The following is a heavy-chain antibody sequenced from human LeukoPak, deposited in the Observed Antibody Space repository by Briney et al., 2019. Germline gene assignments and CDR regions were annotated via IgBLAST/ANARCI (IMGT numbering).Heavy chain of an antibody. V-gene: IGHV3-33*01. Sequence: GRSLRLSCAASGLTFSTYGMHWVRQAPGKGLEWVASIWYDGSNKYYADSVKGRFTISRDSSKNSLYLQMNSLRAEDTAVYYCARGLHYDILTGYLDYWGQGTLVTVSS. CDR3: ARGLHYDILTGYLDY. J-gene: IGHJ4*02. CDR2: IWYDGSNK. D-gene: IGHD3-9*01. CDR1: GLTFSTYG.